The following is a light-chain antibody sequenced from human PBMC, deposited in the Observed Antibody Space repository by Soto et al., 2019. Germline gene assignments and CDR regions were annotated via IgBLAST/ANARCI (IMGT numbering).Light chain of an antibody. Sequence: DIQMTQSPSTLSASVGDRVTITCRASQRISSWLAWYQQKPGKAPKLLIYKASALESGVPSRFSGSGSGTDFTLTISSLQPDDFATYYCQQYNSDSYTFGQGTKLEIK. CDR1: QRISSW. J-gene: IGKJ2*01. CDR3: QQYNSDSYT. V-gene: IGKV1-5*03. CDR2: KAS.